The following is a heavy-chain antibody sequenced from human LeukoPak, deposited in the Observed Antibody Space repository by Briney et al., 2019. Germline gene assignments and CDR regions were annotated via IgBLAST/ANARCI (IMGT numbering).Heavy chain of an antibody. CDR3: ASGNYYDSSGYEFDP. D-gene: IGHD3-22*01. CDR2: INPNSGGT. V-gene: IGHV1-2*02. J-gene: IGHJ5*02. CDR1: GYTFTVYY. Sequence: VASVTVSFKASGYTFTVYYMHWVRQAPGQGLEWMGWINPNSGGTNYAQKFQGRVTMTRDTSISTAYMELSRLRSDDTAVYYCASGNYYDSSGYEFDPWGQGTLVTVSS.